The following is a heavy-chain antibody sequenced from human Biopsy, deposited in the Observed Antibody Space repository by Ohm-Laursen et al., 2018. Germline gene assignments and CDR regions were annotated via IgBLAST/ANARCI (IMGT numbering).Heavy chain of an antibody. V-gene: IGHV1-18*01. CDR3: AEGGLSSGPLAY. CDR2: VSGYNGNT. D-gene: IGHD6-19*01. Sequence: GASVKASCKTSGYAFDTDGITWVRQAPGQGLGWMGGVSGYNGNTNYAPKPQGRVTMTRGTSKSTVYMELRSLSSDDTAVYFCAEGGLSSGPLAYWGQGALVTVSS. CDR1: GYAFDTDG. J-gene: IGHJ4*02.